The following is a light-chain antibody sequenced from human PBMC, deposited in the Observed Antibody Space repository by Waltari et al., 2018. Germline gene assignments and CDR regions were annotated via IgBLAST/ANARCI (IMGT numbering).Light chain of an antibody. CDR1: SSDVGGYNY. CDR3: SSYTSSSTPPYV. V-gene: IGLV2-14*03. CDR2: DVS. Sequence: QSALTQPASVSGSPGQSITISCTGTSSDVGGYNYVSCYQQHPGKAPKLMIYDVSNRPSGVSNRFSGLQAEDEADYYCSSYTSSSTPPYVFGTGTKVTVL. J-gene: IGLJ1*01.